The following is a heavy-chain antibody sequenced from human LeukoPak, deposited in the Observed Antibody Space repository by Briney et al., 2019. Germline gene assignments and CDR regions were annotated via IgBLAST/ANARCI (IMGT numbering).Heavy chain of an antibody. J-gene: IGHJ4*02. CDR3: ASNSRDGYNEG. Sequence: ASVKVSRKASGGTFSSYAISWVRQAPGQGLEWMGGIIPIFGTANYAQKFQGRVTITADESTSTAYVELSSLRSEDTAVYYCASNSRDGYNEGWGQGTLVTVSS. D-gene: IGHD5-24*01. CDR2: IIPIFGTA. V-gene: IGHV1-69*13. CDR1: GGTFSSYA.